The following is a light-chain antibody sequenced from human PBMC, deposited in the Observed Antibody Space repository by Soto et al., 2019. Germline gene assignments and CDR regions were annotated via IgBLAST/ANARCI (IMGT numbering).Light chain of an antibody. V-gene: IGKV1-39*01. CDR1: ESISRH. CDR2: AAS. J-gene: IGKJ5*01. CDR3: QQTYSTLSIT. Sequence: DIQMTQSPSSLSASVGDRVTITCRASESISRHLNWYQQKPGKAPKILIYAASSLQNGVPSRFRGSGSGTDFTLTITNLQPEDFATYYCQQTYSTLSITFGQGPRL.